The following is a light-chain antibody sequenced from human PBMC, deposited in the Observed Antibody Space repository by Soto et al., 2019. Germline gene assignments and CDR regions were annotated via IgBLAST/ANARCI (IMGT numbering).Light chain of an antibody. V-gene: IGLV2-18*02. CDR2: DVN. CDR1: SSDIGAYNR. CDR3: SSFTSSNPDV. Sequence: QSALTQPPSVSGSPGQSVAISCTGTSSDIGAYNRVSWYQQPPGTAPKLMIYDVNNRHSGVPDRFSGSKSGNTASLTISGLQADDEADYYCSSFTSSNPDVFGTGTKLTVL. J-gene: IGLJ1*01.